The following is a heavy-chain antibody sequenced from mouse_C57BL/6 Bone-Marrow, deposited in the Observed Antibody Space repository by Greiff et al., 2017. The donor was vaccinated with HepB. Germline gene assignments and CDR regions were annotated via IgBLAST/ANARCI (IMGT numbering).Heavy chain of an antibody. J-gene: IGHJ4*01. CDR1: GFNIKDAY. CDR3: TPYYYGSSYEAMDY. D-gene: IGHD1-1*01. CDR2: IDPENGDT. V-gene: IGHV14-4*01. Sequence: VQLQQSGAELVRPGASVKLSCTASGFNIKDAYMHWVKQRPEQGLEWIGWIDPENGDTEYASKFQGKATITADTSANPAYLQLSSLTSEDTAVYYCTPYYYGSSYEAMDYWGQGTSVTVSS.